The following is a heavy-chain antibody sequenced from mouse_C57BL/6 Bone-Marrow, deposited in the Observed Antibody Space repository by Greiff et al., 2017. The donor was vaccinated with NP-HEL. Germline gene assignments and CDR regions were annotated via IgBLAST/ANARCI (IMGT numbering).Heavy chain of an antibody. CDR1: GFAFSRYW. V-gene: IGHV4-1*02. Sequence: EVQRVESGGGLVQPGGSLKLSCAASGFAFSRYWMSWVRPAPGKGLEWIGELNPDSSTINYTPSLKDKFIISRDNAKNTLYLQMSKVRSEDTALYYCARRGAYWGQGTLVTVSA. J-gene: IGHJ3*01. CDR2: LNPDSSTI. CDR3: ARRGAY.